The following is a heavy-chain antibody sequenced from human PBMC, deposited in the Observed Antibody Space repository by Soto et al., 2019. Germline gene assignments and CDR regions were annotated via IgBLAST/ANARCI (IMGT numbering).Heavy chain of an antibody. CDR1: GWSLSGYY. D-gene: IGHD6-13*01. CDR3: ARYSSSWSKYVQH. J-gene: IGHJ1*01. Sequence: PSETLSLTCAVYGWSLSGYYWSWIRQTPGKRLEWVGDINHGGSANYNPSLKSRVTFSLDPSKNQFSLKLSSVIAADTAVYYCARYSSSWSKYVQHWGRGTLVTVSS. CDR2: INHGGSA. V-gene: IGHV4-34*01.